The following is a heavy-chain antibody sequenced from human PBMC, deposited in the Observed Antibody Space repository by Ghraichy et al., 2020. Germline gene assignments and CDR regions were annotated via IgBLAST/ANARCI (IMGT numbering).Heavy chain of an antibody. Sequence: GGSLRLSCAASGFTFSSYSMNWVRQAPGKGLEWVSSISSSSSYIYYADSVKGRFTISRDNAKNSLYLQMNSLRAEDTAVYYCARVPVDYYDSSGYPAWGQGTLVTVSS. D-gene: IGHD3-22*01. CDR2: ISSSSSYI. CDR3: ARVPVDYYDSSGYPA. CDR1: GFTFSSYS. J-gene: IGHJ5*02. V-gene: IGHV3-21*01.